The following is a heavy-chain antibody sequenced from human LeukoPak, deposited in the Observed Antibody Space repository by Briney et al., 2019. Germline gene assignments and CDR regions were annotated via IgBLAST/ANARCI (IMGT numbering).Heavy chain of an antibody. D-gene: IGHD3-3*01. CDR3: ARHTERITIFGGFDP. J-gene: IGHJ5*02. V-gene: IGHV4-4*09. CDR1: GGSISSYY. CDR2: IYTSGST. Sequence: SETLSLTCTVSGGSISSYYWSWIRQPPGKGLEWIGYIYTSGSTNYNPSLKSRVTISVDTSKNQFSLKLSSVTAADTAVYYCARHTERITIFGGFDPWGQGTLVTVSS.